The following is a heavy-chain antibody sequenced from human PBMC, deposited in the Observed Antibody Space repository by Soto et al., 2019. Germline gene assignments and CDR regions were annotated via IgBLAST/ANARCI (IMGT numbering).Heavy chain of an antibody. D-gene: IGHD2-21*01. Sequence: EVQLVESEGGLVQRGGSLRLSCAASGFTFNYYWMHWVRQAPGQGLVWVSHIHSDGSTTTYADSVKGRFTSSRDNAKHTLYLQRNSLRDGDTDVYYCVRGVKCGFDLWGQCKTVTVFS. CDR2: IHSDGSTT. CDR3: VRGVKCGFDL. CDR1: GFTFNYYW. V-gene: IGHV3-74*01. J-gene: IGHJ3*01.